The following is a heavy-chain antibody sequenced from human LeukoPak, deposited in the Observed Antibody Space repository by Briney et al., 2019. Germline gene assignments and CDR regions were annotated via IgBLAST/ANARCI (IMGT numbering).Heavy chain of an antibody. V-gene: IGHV1-18*01. CDR2: ISAYNGNT. CDR1: GGTFSSYA. D-gene: IGHD4-17*01. CDR3: ARELSGYGDYDAFDI. J-gene: IGHJ3*02. Sequence: ASVKVSCKASGGTFSSYAISWVRQAPEQGLEWMGWISAYNGNTNYAQKLQGRVTMTTDTSTSTAYMELRSLRSDDTAVYYCARELSGYGDYDAFDIWGQGTMVIVSS.